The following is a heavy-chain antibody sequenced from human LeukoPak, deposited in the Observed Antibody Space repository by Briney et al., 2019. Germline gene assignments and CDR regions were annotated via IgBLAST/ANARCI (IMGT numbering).Heavy chain of an antibody. CDR2: ISGSGGST. CDR3: ARDRGEWESHMDV. Sequence: GGTLRLSCAASGFTFSSYGMSWVRQAPGKGLEWVSAISGSGGSTYYADSVKGRFTISRDNSKNTLYLQMNSLRAEDTAVYYCARDRGEWESHMDVWGKGTTVTVSS. D-gene: IGHD1-26*01. CDR1: GFTFSSYG. V-gene: IGHV3-23*01. J-gene: IGHJ6*03.